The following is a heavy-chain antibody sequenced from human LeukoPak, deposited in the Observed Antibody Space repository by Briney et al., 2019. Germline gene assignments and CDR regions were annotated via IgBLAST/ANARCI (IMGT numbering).Heavy chain of an antibody. D-gene: IGHD5-24*01. CDR3: ARTRTLGWLQHYTPDY. CDR2: IYSGGST. J-gene: IGHJ4*02. CDR1: GFTFSSYS. Sequence: RAGGSLRLSCAASGFTFSSYSMNWVRQAPGKGLEWVSVIYSGGSTYYADSVKGRFTISRDNSKNTLYLQMNSLRAEDTAVYYCARTRTLGWLQHYTPDYWGQGTLVTVSS. V-gene: IGHV3-53*01.